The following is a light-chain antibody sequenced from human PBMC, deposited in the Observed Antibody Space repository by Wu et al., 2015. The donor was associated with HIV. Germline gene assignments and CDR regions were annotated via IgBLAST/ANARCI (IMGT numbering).Light chain of an antibody. CDR2: GAS. J-gene: IGKJ4*01. Sequence: DIVLTQSPATLSLSPGGRATLSCRASQRVSTFVAWYQHRPGQAPRLVIYGASNRATGIPARFSGSGSETDFTLTISSLEPEDFAVYSCQQYGTSQVTFGGGTKVEIK. V-gene: IGKV3-11*01. CDR3: QQYGTSQVT. CDR1: QRVSTF.